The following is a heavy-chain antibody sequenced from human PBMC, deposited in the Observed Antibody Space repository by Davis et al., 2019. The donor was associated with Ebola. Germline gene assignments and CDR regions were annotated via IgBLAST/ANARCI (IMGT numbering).Heavy chain of an antibody. CDR2: ISSSSSYI. Sequence: GGSLRLSCAASGFTFSSYSMNWVRQAPGKGLEWVSSISSSSSYIYYADSVKGRFTISRDNAKNTLYLQMNNLRVEDTAVYYCARHDYGDSHFDYWGQGTLVTVSS. V-gene: IGHV3-21*04. J-gene: IGHJ4*02. CDR1: GFTFSSYS. D-gene: IGHD4-17*01. CDR3: ARHDYGDSHFDY.